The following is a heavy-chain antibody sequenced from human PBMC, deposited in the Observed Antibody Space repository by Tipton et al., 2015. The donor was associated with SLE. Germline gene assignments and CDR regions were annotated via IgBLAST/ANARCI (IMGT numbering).Heavy chain of an antibody. Sequence: TLSLTCTVSGGSMSGYYWSWIRQPPGKGLEWIGYIYYSGSTNYNPSLKSRVTISVDTSKNQFSLKLNSVTVADTAVYFCARDRNLNFFEDWFDPWGQGTLVTVSS. CDR2: IYYSGST. CDR1: GGSMSGYY. D-gene: IGHD2/OR15-2a*01. V-gene: IGHV4-59*12. CDR3: ARDRNLNFFEDWFDP. J-gene: IGHJ5*02.